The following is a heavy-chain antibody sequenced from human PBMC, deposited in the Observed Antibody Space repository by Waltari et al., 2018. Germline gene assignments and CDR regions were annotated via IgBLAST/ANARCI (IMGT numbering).Heavy chain of an antibody. D-gene: IGHD3-22*01. CDR1: GGSISRGSYY. J-gene: IGHJ3*02. CDR3: ARDTEYYYDDSGFVFDI. Sequence: QVQLQESGPGLVKPSKTLSLTCTVSGGSISRGSYYWHWIRPPAGKGLEWIGRIYASGSTNYNPSLKSRVTISVDTPRNQFSLKLTSVTAADTAVYYCARDTEYYYDDSGFVFDIWGQGTMVTVSS. CDR2: IYASGST. V-gene: IGHV4-61*02.